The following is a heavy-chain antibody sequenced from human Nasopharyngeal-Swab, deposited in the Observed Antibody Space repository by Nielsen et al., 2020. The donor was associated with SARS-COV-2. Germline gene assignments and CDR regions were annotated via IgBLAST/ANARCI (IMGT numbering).Heavy chain of an antibody. V-gene: IGHV4-31*03. CDR2: IYYSGST. Sequence: SETLSLTCTVSGDSISSGGYYWSWIRQHPGKGLEWIGYIYYSGSTFYNPSLKSRVTVSVDTSKNLFFLKLYSVTAADTAMYYCARWGPTTVVQGERFDYWGLGTLVTVSS. J-gene: IGHJ4*02. D-gene: IGHD4-23*01. CDR1: GDSISSGGYY. CDR3: ARWGPTTVVQGERFDY.